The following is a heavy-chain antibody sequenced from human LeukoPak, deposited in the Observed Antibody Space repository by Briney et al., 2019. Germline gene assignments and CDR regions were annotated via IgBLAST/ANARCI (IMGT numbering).Heavy chain of an antibody. D-gene: IGHD3-3*01. CDR2: IYTSGST. CDR1: GGSISSGSYD. CDR3: ARERDDFWSGYYPNDY. J-gene: IGHJ4*02. V-gene: IGHV4-61*02. Sequence: SETLSLTCTASGGSISSGSYDGGWVRQPAGKGREWVGRIYTSGSTNYNPSLKRRVTISVDTSKTQFSLKLSSVTAAATAVYYCARERDDFWSGYYPNDYWGQGTLVTVSS.